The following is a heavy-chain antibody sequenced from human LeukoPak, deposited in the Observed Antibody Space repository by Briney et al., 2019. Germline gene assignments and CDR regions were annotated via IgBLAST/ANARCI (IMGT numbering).Heavy chain of an antibody. J-gene: IGHJ4*02. Sequence: SETLSLTCTVSGGSIISGHYYWIWIRQPAGKRLEWIGRIQTSGSTDYNPSFQSRASISADTYKNQFSLKLSSVTAADTAVYYCARGTGPQYGGRPDYWGQGTLVTVSS. CDR1: GGSIISGHYY. V-gene: IGHV4-61*02. CDR3: ARGTGPQYGGRPDY. D-gene: IGHD4-23*01. CDR2: IQTSGST.